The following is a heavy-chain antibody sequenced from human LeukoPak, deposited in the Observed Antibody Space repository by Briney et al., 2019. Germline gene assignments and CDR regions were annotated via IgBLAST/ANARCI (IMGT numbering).Heavy chain of an antibody. J-gene: IGHJ4*02. Sequence: SVKVSCKASGGTFSSYAISWVRQAPGQGLEWMGRIIPIRGIANYAQKFQGRVTITADKSTSTAYMELSSLRSEDTAVYYCARGILGSPDDYWGQGTLVTVSS. V-gene: IGHV1-69*04. CDR3: ARGILGSPDDY. D-gene: IGHD1-26*01. CDR2: IIPIRGIA. CDR1: GGTFSSYA.